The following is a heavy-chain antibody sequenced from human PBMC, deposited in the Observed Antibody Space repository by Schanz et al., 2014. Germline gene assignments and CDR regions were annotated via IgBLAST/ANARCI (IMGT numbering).Heavy chain of an antibody. CDR3: ARPRFDYGEVDY. CDR1: GFTVSSNH. J-gene: IGHJ4*02. CDR2: ISASGGST. V-gene: IGHV3-66*04. D-gene: IGHD4-17*01. Sequence: VQLVESGGGLVQPGGSLRLSCAVSGFTVSSNHMSWVRQAPGKGLEWVSTISASGGSTYYADSVRGRFTISRDRFQNTLYLRMSSLRAEDTAVYYCARPRFDYGEVDYWGQGTLVTVSS.